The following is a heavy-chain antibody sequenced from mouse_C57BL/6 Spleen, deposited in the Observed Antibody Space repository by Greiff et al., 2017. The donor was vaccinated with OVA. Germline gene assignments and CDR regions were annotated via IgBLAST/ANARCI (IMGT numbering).Heavy chain of an antibody. Sequence: QVQLQQPRAELVKPGASVKLSCKASGYTFTSYWMHWVKQRPGQGLEWIGMIHPNSGSTNYNEKFKSKATLTIDKSSSTAYMQLSSLTSEDSAVYYCARRNYGNPFAYWGQGTLVTVSA. D-gene: IGHD2-1*01. J-gene: IGHJ3*01. V-gene: IGHV1-64*01. CDR3: ARRNYGNPFAY. CDR2: IHPNSGST. CDR1: GYTFTSYW.